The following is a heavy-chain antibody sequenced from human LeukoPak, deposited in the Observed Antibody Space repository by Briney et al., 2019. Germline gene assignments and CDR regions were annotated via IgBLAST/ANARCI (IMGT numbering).Heavy chain of an antibody. CDR2: IYYSGST. CDR1: GGSISSSTYF. D-gene: IGHD5-24*01. V-gene: IGHV4-39*07. J-gene: IGHJ5*02. CDR3: ARESLTWLQSRTSWFDP. Sequence: PSETLSLTCTVSGGSISSSTYFWGWIRQPPGKGLEWIGTIYYSGSTYYNPSLKSRVTISVDSSKNQFSLRLSSVTAADTAVYYCARESLTWLQSRTSWFDPWGQGTLVTVSS.